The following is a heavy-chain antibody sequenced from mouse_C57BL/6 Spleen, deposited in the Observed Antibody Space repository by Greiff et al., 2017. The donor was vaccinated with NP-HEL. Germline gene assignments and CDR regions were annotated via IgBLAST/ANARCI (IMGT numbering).Heavy chain of an antibody. Sequence: EVKLMESEGGLVQPGSSMKLSCTASGFTLSDYYMAWVRQVPEKGLEWVANINYDGSSTYYLDSLKSRFIISRDDAKNILYLQMSSLKSEDTATYYCAREGTGTFDYWGQGTTLTVSS. CDR1: GFTLSDYY. CDR2: INYDGSST. CDR3: AREGTGTFDY. D-gene: IGHD4-1*01. J-gene: IGHJ2*01. V-gene: IGHV5-16*01.